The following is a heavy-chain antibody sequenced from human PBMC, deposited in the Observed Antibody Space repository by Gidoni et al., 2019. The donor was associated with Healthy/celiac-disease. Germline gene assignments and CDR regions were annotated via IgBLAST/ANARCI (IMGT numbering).Heavy chain of an antibody. Sequence: QVQLQQWGAGLLKPSETLSLTCAVYGGSFSGYYWSWIRQPPGKGLEWIGEINHSGSTNYNPSLKSRVTISVDTSKNQFSLKLSSVTAADTAVYYCARGLKRAQSGYYLGGLNWFDPWGQGTLVTVSS. V-gene: IGHV4-34*01. D-gene: IGHD3-3*01. CDR3: ARGLKRAQSGYYLGGLNWFDP. CDR1: GGSFSGYY. CDR2: INHSGST. J-gene: IGHJ5*02.